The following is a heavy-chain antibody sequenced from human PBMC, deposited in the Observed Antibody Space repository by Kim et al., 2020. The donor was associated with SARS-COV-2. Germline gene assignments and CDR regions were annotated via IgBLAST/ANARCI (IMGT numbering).Heavy chain of an antibody. V-gene: IGHV1-24*01. J-gene: IGHJ5*02. Sequence: ASVKVSCKVSGYTLTELSMHWVRQAPGKGLEWMGGFDPEDGETIYAQKFQGRVTMTEDTSTDTAYMELSSLRSEDTAVYYCATQPVGDNWFDPWGQGTLVTVSS. CDR2: FDPEDGET. CDR3: ATQPVGDNWFDP. CDR1: GYTLTELS.